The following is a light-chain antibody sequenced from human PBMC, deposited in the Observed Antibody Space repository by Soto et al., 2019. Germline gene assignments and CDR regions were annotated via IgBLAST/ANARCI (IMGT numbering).Light chain of an antibody. Sequence: DIQLTQSPSTLSVPVGDRVTITCRASQSVSTWLAWYQQKPGKAPKLLVYDASSLETWTPSRFSASDSGTEFTLTLSSLQPVDSATYYCQQYYTYSPTTFGQGTRVEVK. CDR2: DAS. CDR1: QSVSTW. V-gene: IGKV1-5*01. J-gene: IGKJ1*01. CDR3: QQYYTYSPTT.